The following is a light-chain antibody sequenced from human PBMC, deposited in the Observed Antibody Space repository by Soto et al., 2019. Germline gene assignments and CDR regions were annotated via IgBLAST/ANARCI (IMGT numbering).Light chain of an antibody. CDR3: QKYDGAPLT. CDR1: QDINIY. Sequence: DIQMTQSPSSLSACVGDRVTITCRAGQDINIYLAWYQQKPGKVPKLLISAASTLQSGVPSRFSGSGSGTDFTLTISSLQPEDVATYYCQKYDGAPLTFGGGTKVEIK. V-gene: IGKV1-27*01. J-gene: IGKJ4*01. CDR2: AAS.